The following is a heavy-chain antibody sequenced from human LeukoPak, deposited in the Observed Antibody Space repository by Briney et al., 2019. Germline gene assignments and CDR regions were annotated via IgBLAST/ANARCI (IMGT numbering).Heavy chain of an antibody. J-gene: IGHJ4*02. D-gene: IGHD1-26*01. Sequence: SSQTLSLTCTVSGGSIGSGDYYWSWIRQPPGKGLEWIGYIYYSGSTYYNPSLKSRVTISVDTSKNQFSLKLSSVTAADTAVYYCARATWELLHFDYWGQGTLVTVSS. CDR1: GGSIGSGDYY. CDR3: ARATWELLHFDY. CDR2: IYYSGST. V-gene: IGHV4-30-4*08.